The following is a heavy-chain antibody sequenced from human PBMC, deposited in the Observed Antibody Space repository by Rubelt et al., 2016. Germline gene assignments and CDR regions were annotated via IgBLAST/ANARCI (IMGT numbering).Heavy chain of an antibody. J-gene: IGHJ4*02. Sequence: DLVQLGGSLRLSCAASGFTFSNYAMGWVRQAPGKGLEWVSSIHGGGHGRFYADSVKGRFTISRDDSKNTLYLQMNSLRVEDTAVYSCAKGTLTRDCSSTSCHIDYWGQGTLVTVSS. CDR3: AKGTLTRDCSSTSCHIDY. CDR2: IHGGGHGR. V-gene: IGHV3-23*03. D-gene: IGHD2-2*01. CDR1: GFTFSNYA.